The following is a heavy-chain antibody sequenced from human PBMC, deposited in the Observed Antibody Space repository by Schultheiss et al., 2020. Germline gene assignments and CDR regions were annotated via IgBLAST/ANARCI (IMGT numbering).Heavy chain of an antibody. Sequence: GGSLRLSCAASGFTFSSYSMNWVRQAPGKGLEWVSAISGSGGSTYYADSVKGRFTISRDNSKNTLYLQMNSLRAEDTAVYYCAKDVRGYSTRGDAFDVWGQGTMVTVSS. CDR3: AKDVRGYSTRGDAFDV. D-gene: IGHD6-13*01. CDR2: ISGSGGST. CDR1: GFTFSSYS. J-gene: IGHJ3*01. V-gene: IGHV3-23*01.